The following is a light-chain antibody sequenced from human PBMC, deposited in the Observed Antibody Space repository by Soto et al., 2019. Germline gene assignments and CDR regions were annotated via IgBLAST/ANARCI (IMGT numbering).Light chain of an antibody. CDR1: NLGKKY. V-gene: IGLV3-1*01. CDR2: QDN. CDR3: QAWDSSTVL. Sequence: SYELTQPPSVSVSPGRTASITCSGDNLGKKYVSWYQQKPGQAPVVAIYQDNKRPSGIPERISGSNSGNTATLTIGGTQAEDEADYYCQAWDSSTVLFGGGTKLTVL. J-gene: IGLJ2*01.